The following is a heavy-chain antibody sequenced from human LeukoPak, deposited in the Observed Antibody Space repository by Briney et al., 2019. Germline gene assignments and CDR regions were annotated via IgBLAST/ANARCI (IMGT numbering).Heavy chain of an antibody. V-gene: IGHV1-18*01. CDR1: GYTFTSYG. D-gene: IGHD2-21*01. J-gene: IGHJ4*02. CDR3: ARNDCGGDCFGY. CDR2: ISAYNGNT. Sequence: ASVKVSCKASGYTFTSYGISWVRQAPGQGLEWMGWISAYNGNTNYAQKLQGRVTMTTDTSTSTAYMELSSLRSEDTAVYYCARNDCGGDCFGYWGQGTLVTVSS.